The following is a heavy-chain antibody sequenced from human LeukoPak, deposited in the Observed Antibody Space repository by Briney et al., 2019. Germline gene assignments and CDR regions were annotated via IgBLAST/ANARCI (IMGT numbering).Heavy chain of an antibody. CDR2: IYYSGNT. Sequence: PSETLSLTCTVSGGSVSSSSHYWGWIRQPPGKGQEWIGSIYYSGNTYYNPSLESRVTISVDTSKNQFSLKLRSVTGAGTAVYYCARHRDRRYMDVWGKATTVTDSS. V-gene: IGHV4-39*01. D-gene: IGHD2-15*01. CDR3: ARHRDRRYMDV. CDR1: GGSVSSSSHY. J-gene: IGHJ6*03.